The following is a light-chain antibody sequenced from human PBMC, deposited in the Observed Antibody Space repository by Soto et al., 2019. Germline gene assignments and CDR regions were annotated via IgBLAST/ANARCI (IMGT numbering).Light chain of an antibody. CDR2: DAS. V-gene: IGKV1-5*01. CDR3: QQYETFSGT. Sequence: DIQMTQSPSILSASVGDRVTITCRASQSVSGWLAWYQQKPGEAPKLLIYDASALPRGVPSRFSGSGSGTKFTLTIASLQPDDFATYYCQQYETFSGTFGPGTKVDIK. J-gene: IGKJ1*01. CDR1: QSVSGW.